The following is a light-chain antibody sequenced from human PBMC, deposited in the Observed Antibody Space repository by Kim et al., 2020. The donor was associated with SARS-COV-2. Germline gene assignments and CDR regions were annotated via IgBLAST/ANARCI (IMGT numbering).Light chain of an antibody. Sequence: AIQTTQSPSSLSASVGDRVTITCRASQAIRHDLSWYQQKPGKAPYLLIYAASSLQSGVPSRFRGGGSGTEFTLTISSLQPEDFATYYCLQDYNHPWTFGQGTKLEI. J-gene: IGKJ1*01. CDR3: LQDYNHPWT. V-gene: IGKV1-6*01. CDR2: AAS. CDR1: QAIRHD.